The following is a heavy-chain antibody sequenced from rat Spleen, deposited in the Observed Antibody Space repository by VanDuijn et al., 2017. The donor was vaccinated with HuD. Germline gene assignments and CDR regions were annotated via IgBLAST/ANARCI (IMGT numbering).Heavy chain of an antibody. J-gene: IGHJ1*01. V-gene: IGHV2-1*01. CDR1: GFSLTSNS. CDR3: TRSNWDLPYWYFDF. CDR2: IWGDGST. D-gene: IGHD5-1*01. Sequence: QVQLKESGPGLVQPSQTLSLTCTVSGFSLTSNSVSWVRQPPGKGLEWMGGIWGDGSTDYNSPLKSRLSISRDTSKSQVFLKMNSLQIDDTAIYFCTRSNWDLPYWYFDFWGPGTKVTVSS.